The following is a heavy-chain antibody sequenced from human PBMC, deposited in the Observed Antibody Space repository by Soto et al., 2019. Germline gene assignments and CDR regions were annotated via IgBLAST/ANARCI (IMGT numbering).Heavy chain of an antibody. CDR2: ISYDGSNK. J-gene: IGHJ6*02. D-gene: IGHD3-16*01. V-gene: IGHV3-30-3*01. CDR1: GFTFSSYA. Sequence: QVQLVESGGGVVQPGRSLRLSCAASGFTFSSYAMHWVRQAPGKGLEWVAVISYDGSNKYYADSVKGRFTSSRENSKNTLYLQTNCLRAQDNAVCYCARAGWAVGGCATFVGVGEGMDVWGQGTTVTVS. CDR3: ARAGWAVGGCATFVGVGEGMDV.